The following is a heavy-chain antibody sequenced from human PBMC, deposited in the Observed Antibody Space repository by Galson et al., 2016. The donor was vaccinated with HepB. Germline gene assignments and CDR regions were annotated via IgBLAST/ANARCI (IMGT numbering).Heavy chain of an antibody. CDR1: GFTFSTYA. D-gene: IGHD3-3*01. J-gene: IGHJ6*02. V-gene: IGHV3-23*01. CDR3: AKEVVRFLHGYGMDV. Sequence: SLRLSCAGSGFTFSTYAVNWVRQAPGKGLEWVSGISGSGGRTYYADSVKGRFPISRDNSKNTLYLQMKSLRAEDTAVYYCAKEVVRFLHGYGMDVWGQGTTVTVSS. CDR2: ISGSGGRT.